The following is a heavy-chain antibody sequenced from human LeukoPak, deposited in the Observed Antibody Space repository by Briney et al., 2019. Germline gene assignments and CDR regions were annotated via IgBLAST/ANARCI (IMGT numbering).Heavy chain of an antibody. CDR3: AVTRTRGDH. CDR1: GFTFSNYW. CDR2: INQDGNDK. V-gene: IGHV3-7*03. D-gene: IGHD2-21*01. J-gene: IGHJ4*02. Sequence: GGSLRLSCAASGFTFSNYWMTWVRQAPGKGLEWVANINQDGNDKYYVDSVKGRFTISGDNTKRSLFLQMNSLRAEDTAVYYCAVTRTRGDHWGQGTLVTVSS.